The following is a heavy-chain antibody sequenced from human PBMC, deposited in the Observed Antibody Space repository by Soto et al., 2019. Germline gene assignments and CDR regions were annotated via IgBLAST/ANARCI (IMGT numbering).Heavy chain of an antibody. D-gene: IGHD3-10*01. Sequence: SVKVSCKASGGTFSSYAISWVRQAPGQGLEWMGGIIPIFGTANYAQKFQGRVTITADKTTSTAYMELSSLRSEDTAVYYCARVSDTYYYGSGSYYPTSYGMDVWGQGTTVTVPS. CDR2: IIPIFGTA. CDR1: GGTFSSYA. V-gene: IGHV1-69*06. CDR3: ARVSDTYYYGSGSYYPTSYGMDV. J-gene: IGHJ6*02.